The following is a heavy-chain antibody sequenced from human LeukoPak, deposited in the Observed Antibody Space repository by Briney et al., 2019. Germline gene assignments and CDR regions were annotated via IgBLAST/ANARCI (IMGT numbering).Heavy chain of an antibody. V-gene: IGHV1-69*13. J-gene: IGHJ5*02. Sequence: GSSVKVSYKDSVGSFSSYAISRVRQDPGPGLEWTGGIIPIFCTANYAQKFQGRVTITADESTSTAYMELSSLRSEDTAVYYCARLGYCSGSSCPTSYNNWFDPWGQGTLVTVSS. CDR1: VGSFSSYA. CDR3: ARLGYCSGSSCPTSYNNWFDP. D-gene: IGHD2-15*01. CDR2: IIPIFCTA.